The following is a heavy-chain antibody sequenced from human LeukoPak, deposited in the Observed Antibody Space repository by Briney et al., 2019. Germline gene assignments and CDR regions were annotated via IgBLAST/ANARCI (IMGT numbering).Heavy chain of an antibody. CDR3: STAPYDNYYYYMDV. CDR2: ISGSGSYT. CDR1: GFTFRSYG. D-gene: IGHD3-9*01. V-gene: IGHV3-23*01. J-gene: IGHJ6*03. Sequence: GGSLRLSCAASGFTFRSYGMIWVRQDPGKGLEWVSAISGSGSYTYYADSVKGRFTISRDNSKNTLYLQMNSLRAEDTAVYYCSTAPYDNYYYYMDVWGKGTTVTVSS.